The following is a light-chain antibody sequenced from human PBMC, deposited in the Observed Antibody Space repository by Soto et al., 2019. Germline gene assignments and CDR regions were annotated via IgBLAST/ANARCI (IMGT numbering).Light chain of an antibody. CDR1: HSVSSSY. V-gene: IGKV3-20*01. CDR2: DAS. Sequence: IVLTQSPGTLSLSPGERATLSCRASHSVSSSYLAWYQQKPGQAPRLLIYDASSRAAAIPDRFSGSGSGTDVTLTITRLEPEDFAVYYCQQYGSSPRTFGQGTKVEIK. J-gene: IGKJ1*01. CDR3: QQYGSSPRT.